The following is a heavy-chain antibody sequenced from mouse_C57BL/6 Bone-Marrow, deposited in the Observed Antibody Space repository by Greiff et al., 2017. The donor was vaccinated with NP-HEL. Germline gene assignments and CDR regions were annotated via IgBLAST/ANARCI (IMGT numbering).Heavy chain of an antibody. Sequence: EVMLVESGGGLVKPGGSLKLSCAASGFTFSSYAMSWVRQTPEKRLEWVATISDGGSYTYYPDNVKGRFTISRDNAKNNLYLQMSHLKSEDTAMYYCARGGVVSAMDYWGQGTSVTVSS. V-gene: IGHV5-4*03. J-gene: IGHJ4*01. CDR2: ISDGGSYT. CDR1: GFTFSSYA. D-gene: IGHD1-1*01. CDR3: ARGGVVSAMDY.